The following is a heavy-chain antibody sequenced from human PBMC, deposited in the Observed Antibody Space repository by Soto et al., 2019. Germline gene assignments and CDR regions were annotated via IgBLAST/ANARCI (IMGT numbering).Heavy chain of an antibody. J-gene: IGHJ6*03. CDR2: ISAYNGNT. CDR3: ARVRLRFLEWLPPPYYYYYMDV. Sequence: ASVKVSCKASGYTFTSYFISWVRRAPGQGLEWMGWISAYNGNTNYAQKLQGRVTMTTDTSTSTAYMELRSLRSDDTAVYYCARVRLRFLEWLPPPYYYYYMDVWGKGTTVTVSS. CDR1: GYTFTSYF. D-gene: IGHD3-3*01. V-gene: IGHV1-18*01.